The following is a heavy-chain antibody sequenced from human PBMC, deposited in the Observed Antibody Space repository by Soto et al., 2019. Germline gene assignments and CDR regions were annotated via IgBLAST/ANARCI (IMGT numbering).Heavy chain of an antibody. Sequence: SETLSLTCTVSGDSISSANNYWSWIRQPPGEGLEWIGFISYSGTTSYSPSPKSRLAISLDTSKNQFSLSLTSVTAADTAVYYCARGRGYSYGLDPWGQGTLVTVSS. CDR1: GDSISSANNY. CDR2: ISYSGTT. D-gene: IGHD5-12*01. V-gene: IGHV4-30-4*01. CDR3: ARGRGYSYGLDP. J-gene: IGHJ5*02.